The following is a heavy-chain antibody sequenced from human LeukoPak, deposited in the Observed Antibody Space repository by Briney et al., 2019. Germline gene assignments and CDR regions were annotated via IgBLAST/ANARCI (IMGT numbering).Heavy chain of an antibody. CDR2: LHPEDREV. D-gene: IGHD6-6*01. Sequence: GSSVKVSCKASGGTFSSYAISWVRQTPGKGLEWMGGLHPEDREVIYAQKFQGRVTMTEDSSTDTAYMDLRSLRSEDTAVYYCATAEQLVWGQGTLVTVSS. CDR1: GGTFSSYA. J-gene: IGHJ4*02. V-gene: IGHV1-69*01. CDR3: ATAEQLV.